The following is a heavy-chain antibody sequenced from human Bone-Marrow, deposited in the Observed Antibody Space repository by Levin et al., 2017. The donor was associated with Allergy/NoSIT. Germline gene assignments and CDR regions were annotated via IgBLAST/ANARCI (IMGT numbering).Heavy chain of an antibody. CDR2: IHYIGGT. CDR3: ARGDRTEWLFYDH. CDR1: GGSVSSFY. J-gene: IGHJ4*02. Sequence: SETLSLTCTVSGGSVSSFYWNWIRQSPGKGLEWIGYIHYIGGTNYNPSLKSRATISVDMSKNQFSLKLTSVTAADAAMYYCARGDRTEWLFYDHWGQGTLVTVSS. V-gene: IGHV4-59*02. D-gene: IGHD3-3*01.